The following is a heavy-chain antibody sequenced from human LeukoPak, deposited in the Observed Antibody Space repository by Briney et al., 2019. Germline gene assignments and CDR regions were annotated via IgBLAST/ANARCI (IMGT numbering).Heavy chain of an antibody. V-gene: IGHV4-39*07. D-gene: IGHD3-22*01. CDR2: IYHSGST. CDR1: GGSISSSSYY. CDR3: ARGYYYDL. Sequence: SSETLSLTCTVSGGSISSSSYYWGWIRQPPGKGLEWIGNIYHSGSTYYNPSLKSRVTISVDTSKNQFSLKLSSVTAADTAVYYCARGYYYDLWGQGTLVTVSS. J-gene: IGHJ4*02.